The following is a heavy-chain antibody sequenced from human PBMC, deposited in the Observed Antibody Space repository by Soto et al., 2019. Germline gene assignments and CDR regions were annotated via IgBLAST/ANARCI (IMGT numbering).Heavy chain of an antibody. CDR2: IWYDGSNK. CDR3: ARAALYDPPRALLWLDP. V-gene: IGHV3-33*01. J-gene: IGHJ5*02. D-gene: IGHD5-12*01. Sequence: PGGSLRLSCAASGFTFSSYGMRWVRQAPGKGLEWVAVIWYDGSNKYYADSVKGRFTISRDNAKNQLYLQMNSLTAEDTAVYYCARAALYDPPRALLWLDPWGHVPLVTVHS. CDR1: GFTFSSYG.